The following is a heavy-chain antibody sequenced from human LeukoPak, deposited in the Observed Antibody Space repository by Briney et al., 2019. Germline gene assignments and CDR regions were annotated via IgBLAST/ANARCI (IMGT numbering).Heavy chain of an antibody. CDR1: GGSISSYY. D-gene: IGHD6-6*01. CDR2: IYYSGST. J-gene: IGHJ4*01. Sequence: SETLSLTCTVSGGSISSYYWSWIRQPPGKGLEWIGYIYYSGSTYYNPSLKSRVTISVDTSKNQFSLKLSSVTAADTAVYYCARARSIPSHFDYWGQGTLVTVSS. CDR3: ARARSIPSHFDY. V-gene: IGHV4-59*12.